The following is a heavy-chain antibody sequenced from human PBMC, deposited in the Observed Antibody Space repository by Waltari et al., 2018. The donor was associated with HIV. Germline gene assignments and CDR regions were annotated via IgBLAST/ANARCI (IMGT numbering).Heavy chain of an antibody. Sequence: QVQLQESGPGLVKPSETLSLTCTVSGGSISSYYWSWIRQPPGKGLEWIGYIYYSGSTDYNPSLKSRVTISVDTSKNQFSLKLSSVTAADTAVYYCARTVGPLMDVWGQGTTVTVSS. CDR2: IYYSGST. J-gene: IGHJ6*02. CDR1: GGSISSYY. D-gene: IGHD1-26*01. V-gene: IGHV4-59*01. CDR3: ARTVGPLMDV.